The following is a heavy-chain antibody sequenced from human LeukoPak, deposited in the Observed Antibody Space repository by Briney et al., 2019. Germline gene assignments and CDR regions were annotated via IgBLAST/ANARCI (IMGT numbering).Heavy chain of an antibody. CDR2: IYHSGST. J-gene: IGHJ3*02. CDR1: GGSISSSNW. CDR3: ARALYYYGSGSYPLADI. Sequence: SGTLSLTCAVSGGSISSSNWWSWVRQPPGKGLEWIGEIYHSGSTNYNPSLKSRVTISVDKSKNQFSLKLSSVTAAETAVYYCARALYYYGSGSYPLADIWGQGTMVTVSS. D-gene: IGHD3-10*01. V-gene: IGHV4-4*02.